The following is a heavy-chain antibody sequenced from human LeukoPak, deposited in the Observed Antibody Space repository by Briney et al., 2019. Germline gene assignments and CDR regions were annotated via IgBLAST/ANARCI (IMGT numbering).Heavy chain of an antibody. CDR1: GGSISSSNS. CDR3: ARRTSGWYGIDY. Sequence: PSGTLSLTCVVSGGSISSSNSWSWVRQPPGKGLEWIGEIYHSGSTNYNPSLKSRVTMSVDKSTNQFSLNLSSVTAADTAVYYCARRTSGWYGIDYWGQGTLVTVSS. CDR2: IYHSGST. D-gene: IGHD6-19*01. J-gene: IGHJ4*02. V-gene: IGHV4-4*02.